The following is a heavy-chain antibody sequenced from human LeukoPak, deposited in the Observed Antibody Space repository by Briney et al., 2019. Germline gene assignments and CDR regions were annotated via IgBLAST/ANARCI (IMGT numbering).Heavy chain of an antibody. D-gene: IGHD1-7*01. J-gene: IGHJ3*02. V-gene: IGHV3-15*01. Sequence: GGSLRLSCAASGFTFSNAWMSWVRQAPGKGLEWVGRIKSKTDGGQTDDAVPVKGRITISRDDSKNTLYMQIHSMKTAATNEYYYTTECLNYHLPYAFDIWGQGTMVTVSS. CDR1: GFTFSNAW. CDR3: TTECLNYHLPYAFDI. CDR2: IKSKTDGGQT.